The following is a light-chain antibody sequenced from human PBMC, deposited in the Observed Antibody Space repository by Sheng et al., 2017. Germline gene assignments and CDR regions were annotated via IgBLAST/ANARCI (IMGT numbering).Light chain of an antibody. CDR3: QAWDSNTAVV. J-gene: IGLJ2*01. CDR1: KLGDKY. CDR2: QDN. Sequence: SYEVTQPPSVSVSPGQTASITCSGDKLGDKYVCWYQQKPGQSPVVVIYQDNKRPSGIPERFSGSNSGNTATLTISWTQAIDEAAYYCQAWDSNTAVVFGGGTILTVL. V-gene: IGLV3-1*01.